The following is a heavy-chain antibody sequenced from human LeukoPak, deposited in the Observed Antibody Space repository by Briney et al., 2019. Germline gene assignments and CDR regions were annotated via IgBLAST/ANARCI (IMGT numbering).Heavy chain of an antibody. CDR1: GFTFDTYS. V-gene: IGHV3-21*01. Sequence: GGSLRLSCAASGFTFDTYSMDWVRQAPGKGLEWVSSISSRSTYIYYAESVKGRFTISRDNSKNTLYLQMNSLRAEDTAVYYCAKDWGRYYDSSGYYYEPIDYWGQGTLVTVSS. CDR2: ISSRSTYI. CDR3: AKDWGRYYDSSGYYYEPIDY. D-gene: IGHD3-22*01. J-gene: IGHJ4*02.